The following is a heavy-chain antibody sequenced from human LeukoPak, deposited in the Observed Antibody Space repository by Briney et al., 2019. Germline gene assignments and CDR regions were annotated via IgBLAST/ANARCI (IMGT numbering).Heavy chain of an antibody. D-gene: IGHD3-22*01. CDR2: INSDGSST. CDR1: GFTFSSYW. CDR3: ARAYYYDSSGYSGTDY. Sequence: GSLRLSCVASGFTFSSYWMHWVRQAPGKGLVWVSRINSDGSSTSYADSVKGRFTISRDNAKNTLYLQMNSLRAEDTAVYYCARAYYYDSSGYSGTDYWGQGTLVTVSS. V-gene: IGHV3-74*01. J-gene: IGHJ4*02.